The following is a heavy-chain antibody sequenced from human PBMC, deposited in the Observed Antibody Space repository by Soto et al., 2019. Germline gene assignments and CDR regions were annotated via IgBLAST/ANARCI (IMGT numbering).Heavy chain of an antibody. CDR2: INAGNGNT. Sequence: ASVKVSCKASGYTFTSYAMHWVRQAPGHRLEWMGWINAGNGNTKYSEKFQGRVTITRDTSASTAYMELSSLRSEDTAVYYCARVGVRFLEWLGAFDIWGQGTMVTVSS. J-gene: IGHJ3*02. CDR3: ARVGVRFLEWLGAFDI. D-gene: IGHD3-3*01. V-gene: IGHV1-3*01. CDR1: GYTFTSYA.